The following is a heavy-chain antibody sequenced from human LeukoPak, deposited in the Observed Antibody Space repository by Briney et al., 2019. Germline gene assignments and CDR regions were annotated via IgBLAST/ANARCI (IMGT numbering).Heavy chain of an antibody. CDR2: IFYSGRT. J-gene: IGHJ4*02. Sequence: SETLSLTCNVSCVSINSSSYSWAWIRQPPGKELEWIGSIFYSGRTYYKSSLKSRVTLSVDTSKKQFSLNLSSVTAADTAVYYCARHSWGGTAVTTYFDFWGQGTLVTVYS. CDR3: ARHSWGGTAVTTYFDF. CDR1: CVSINSSSYS. V-gene: IGHV4-39*01. D-gene: IGHD4-17*01.